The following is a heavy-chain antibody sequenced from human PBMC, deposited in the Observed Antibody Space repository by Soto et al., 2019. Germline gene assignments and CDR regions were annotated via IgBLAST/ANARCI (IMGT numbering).Heavy chain of an antibody. CDR3: ARGVAATRDLYYYMDV. J-gene: IGHJ6*03. CDR1: GFTFSSYG. CDR2: LWYDGSNK. D-gene: IGHD2-15*01. V-gene: IGHV3-33*01. Sequence: GGSLRLSCASGFTFSSYGMHWVRQAPGKGLEWVAVLWYDGSNKYYADSVKGRFTISRDNSKNTLYLQMNSLRGEDTAVYYCARGVAATRDLYYYMDVWGKGTTVTVSS.